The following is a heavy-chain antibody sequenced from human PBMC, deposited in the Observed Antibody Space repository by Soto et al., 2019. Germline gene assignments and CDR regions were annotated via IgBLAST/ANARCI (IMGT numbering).Heavy chain of an antibody. CDR1: GFTFSSYA. D-gene: IGHD6-13*01. Sequence: GGSLRLSCAASGFTFSSYAMHWVRQAPGKGLEWVAVISYDGSNKYYADSVKGRFTISRDNSKNTLYLQMNSLRAEDTAVYYCARDEVVAAAGSIDYWGQGTLVTVSS. V-gene: IGHV3-30-3*01. CDR2: ISYDGSNK. CDR3: ARDEVVAAAGSIDY. J-gene: IGHJ4*02.